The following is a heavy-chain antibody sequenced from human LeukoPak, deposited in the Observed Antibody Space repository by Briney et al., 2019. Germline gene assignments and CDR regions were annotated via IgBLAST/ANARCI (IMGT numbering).Heavy chain of an antibody. CDR2: INPDESEK. V-gene: IGHV3-7*01. J-gene: IGHJ5*02. Sequence: GGSLRLSCIASGFTFTRDWMTWVRQAPGKGLEWVANINPDESEKNYVDSVKGRFTISRDNAKNSVFLQMNSLRAEDTAVYYCARDGLPVALTPWGRGTLVTVTS. D-gene: IGHD2-2*01. CDR1: GFTFTRDW. CDR3: ARDGLPVALTP.